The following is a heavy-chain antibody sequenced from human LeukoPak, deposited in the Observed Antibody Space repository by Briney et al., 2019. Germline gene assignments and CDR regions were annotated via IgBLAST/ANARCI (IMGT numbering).Heavy chain of an antibody. J-gene: IGHJ5*01. CDR1: GYTFTGYY. Sequence: ASVKVSCKASGYTFTGYYMHWVRQAPGQGLEWMGRINPNSGGTNYAQKFQGRVTMTRDTSISTAYMELSRLRSDDTAVYYCARELPYSSGWYDYWGQEPWSPSPQ. V-gene: IGHV1-2*06. CDR2: INPNSGGT. D-gene: IGHD6-19*01. CDR3: ARELPYSSGWYDY.